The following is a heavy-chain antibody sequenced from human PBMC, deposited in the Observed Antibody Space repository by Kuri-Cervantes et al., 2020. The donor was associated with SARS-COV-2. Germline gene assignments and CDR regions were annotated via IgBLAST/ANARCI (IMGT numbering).Heavy chain of an antibody. D-gene: IGHD4-23*01. CDR1: GYTFTGYY. V-gene: IGHV1-2*02. Sequence: ASVKVSCKASGYTFTGYYMHWVRQAPGQGLEWMGWINPNSGGTNYAQKFQGRVTMTRDTSISTAYMELSRLRSEDTAVYYCARVVGDYGGNFDYWGQGTLVTVSS. J-gene: IGHJ4*02. CDR2: INPNSGGT. CDR3: ARVVGDYGGNFDY.